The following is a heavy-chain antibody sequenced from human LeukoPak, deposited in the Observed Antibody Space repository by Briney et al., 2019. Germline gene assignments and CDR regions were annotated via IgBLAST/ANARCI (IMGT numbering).Heavy chain of an antibody. Sequence: GGSLRLSCAASGFTFSSYAMHWVRQAPGKGLEYVSGVSSYGHNTYYAKSVKGRFTISRDNSKNTLYLQMNSLRAEDTAVYYCAKSRPNCYDSSGYLIDYWGQGTLVTVSS. CDR2: VSSYGHNT. V-gene: IGHV3-64*01. CDR3: AKSRPNCYDSSGYLIDY. J-gene: IGHJ4*02. D-gene: IGHD3-22*01. CDR1: GFTFSSYA.